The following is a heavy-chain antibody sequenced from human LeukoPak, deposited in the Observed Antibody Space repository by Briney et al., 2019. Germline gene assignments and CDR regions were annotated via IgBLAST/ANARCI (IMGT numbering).Heavy chain of an antibody. CDR1: GGSISSSSYY. CDR3: ASTPGSADY. CDR2: IYYSGST. J-gene: IGHJ4*02. V-gene: IGHV4-39*01. Sequence: SETLSLTCIVSGGSISSSSYYWGWIRQPPGKGLEWIGSIYYSGSTYYNPSLKSRVTISVDTSKNQFSLKLSSVTAADTAVYYCASTPGSADYWGQGTLVTVSS.